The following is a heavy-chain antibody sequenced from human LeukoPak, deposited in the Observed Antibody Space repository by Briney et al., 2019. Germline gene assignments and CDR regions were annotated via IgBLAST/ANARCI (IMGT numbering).Heavy chain of an antibody. CDR2: ITSSSIYK. J-gene: IGHJ4*02. D-gene: IGHD3-16*01. Sequence: GGSPRLSCATSGFTFSRYNMNWVRQAPGKGLEWVSSITSSSIYKYYADSMKGRFTISRDNAKNSLYLQMNSLRAEDTAVYYCARVRLGEVTTLDYWGQGTLVTVSS. V-gene: IGHV3-21*01. CDR3: ARVRLGEVTTLDY. CDR1: GFTFSRYN.